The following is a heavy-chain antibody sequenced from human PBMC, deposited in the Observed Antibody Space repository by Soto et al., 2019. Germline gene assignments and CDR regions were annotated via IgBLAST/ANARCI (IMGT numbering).Heavy chain of an antibody. CDR1: GGSISSGGYY. D-gene: IGHD5-18*01. Sequence: QVQLQESGPGLVKPSQTLSLTCTVSGGSISSGGYYWSWIRQHPGKGLEWIGYIYYSGSTYYNPSLKSRVTISVDTSKTQFSLKLSSVTAADTAVYYCARRVVDTAMVFDYWGQGTLVTVSS. CDR2: IYYSGST. J-gene: IGHJ4*02. V-gene: IGHV4-31*03. CDR3: ARRVVDTAMVFDY.